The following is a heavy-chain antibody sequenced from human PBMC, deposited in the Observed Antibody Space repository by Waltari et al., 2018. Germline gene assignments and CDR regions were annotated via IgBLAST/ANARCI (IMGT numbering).Heavy chain of an antibody. CDR1: GFTFTTYA. Sequence: QVQLVESGGGVVQPGKSVRLSCAASGFTFTTYAMHWVRLAPGKRVGLVAVISHDCSQKICAASVQDPVTIPRENSQNQLFLQMNSLRPEDTAVYYCARQVITYDYVDLWGQGTLVTVSS. V-gene: IGHV3-30-3*01. J-gene: IGHJ4*02. CDR2: ISHDCSQK. CDR3: ARQVITYDYVDL. D-gene: IGHD1-20*01.